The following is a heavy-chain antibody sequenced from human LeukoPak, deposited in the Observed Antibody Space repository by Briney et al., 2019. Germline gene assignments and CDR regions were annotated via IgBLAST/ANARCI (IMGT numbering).Heavy chain of an antibody. V-gene: IGHV3-21*01. J-gene: IGHJ4*02. D-gene: IGHD1-26*01. CDR2: ISSSSSYI. CDR3: ARDKGRSGSYFYAY. CDR1: GFTFNNYW. Sequence: GGSLRLSCAVSGFTFNNYWMSWVRQAPGKGLEWVSSISSSSSYIYYADSVKGRFTISRDNAKNSLYLQMNSLRAEDTAVYYCARDKGRSGSYFYAYWGQGTLVTVSS.